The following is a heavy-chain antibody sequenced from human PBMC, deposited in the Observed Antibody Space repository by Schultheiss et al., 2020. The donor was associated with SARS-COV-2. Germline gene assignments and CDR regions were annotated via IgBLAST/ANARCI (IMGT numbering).Heavy chain of an antibody. V-gene: IGHV4-4*07. CDR2: IYPSGTT. CDR1: GGSVHNYY. Sequence: SQTLSLTCSVAGGSVHNYYWGWIRHPAGKGLEWIGHIYPSGTTNYNPSLTSRVTLSLDTSKNQISLKLSSVTAADTALYYCARSYSKYYYYYGMDVWGQGTTVTVSS. CDR3: ARSYSKYYYYYGMDV. J-gene: IGHJ6*02. D-gene: IGHD2-21*01.